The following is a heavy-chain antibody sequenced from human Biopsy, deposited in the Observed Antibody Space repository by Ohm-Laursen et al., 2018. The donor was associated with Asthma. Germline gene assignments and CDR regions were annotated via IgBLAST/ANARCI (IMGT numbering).Heavy chain of an antibody. D-gene: IGHD3-3*01. CDR1: GFTFSSYD. Sequence: SLRLSCTASGFTFSSYDMHWVRQAPGKGLEYVSGISNNGGRTNYGDSVKGRFTISRDNSKNTLYLQMNSLRAEDTAVYYCARSIYDFWSGYYGMDVWGQGTTVTVSS. J-gene: IGHJ6*02. V-gene: IGHV3-64*04. CDR2: ISNNGGRT. CDR3: ARSIYDFWSGYYGMDV.